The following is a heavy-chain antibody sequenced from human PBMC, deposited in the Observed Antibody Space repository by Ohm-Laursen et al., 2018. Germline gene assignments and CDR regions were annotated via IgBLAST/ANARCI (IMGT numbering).Heavy chain of an antibody. Sequence: SLRLSFAASGFAFSDSYMSWIRQTPGKGLECVSYISSNSGTIYYADSVKGRFTISRDNAKNSLYLQMNSLRAEDTAVYYCARARTMIVVRDFDYWGQGTLVFVSS. CDR1: GFAFSDSY. J-gene: IGHJ4*02. CDR3: ARARTMIVVRDFDY. D-gene: IGHD3-22*01. CDR2: ISSNSGTI. V-gene: IGHV3-11*01.